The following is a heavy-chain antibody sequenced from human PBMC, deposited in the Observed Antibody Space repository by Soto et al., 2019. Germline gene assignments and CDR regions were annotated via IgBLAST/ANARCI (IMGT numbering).Heavy chain of an antibody. CDR1: GGSISSSSYH. Sequence: QLQLQESGPGLVEPSETLSLTCTVSGGSISSSSYHWGWIRQPPGKGLEWIGSIHYSGNTYYNPSLKSRVTMSVDTSKHQCSPNRSSVTAADTAVYYCARRGRAGAQSPNSWFAPWGQGALVTVSS. V-gene: IGHV4-39*01. J-gene: IGHJ5*02. CDR3: ARRGRAGAQSPNSWFAP. D-gene: IGHD7-27*01. CDR2: IHYSGNT.